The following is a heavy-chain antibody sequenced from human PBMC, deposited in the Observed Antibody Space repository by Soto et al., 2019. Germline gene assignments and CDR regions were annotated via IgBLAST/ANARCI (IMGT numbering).Heavy chain of an antibody. CDR2: ISVRDTT. Sequence: EVRLLESGGGLVQPGGSLRLSCAASQFTFSSYAMRWVRQAPGKGLEWVSTISVRDTTYYADSVRGRFTISRDNSKNTLYLQMNRLRAEETALYYCAKDVGSGSGYYISDYLGQGTPVTVSS. CDR3: AKDVGSGSGYYISDY. D-gene: IGHD6-19*01. V-gene: IGHV3-23*01. CDR1: QFTFSSYA. J-gene: IGHJ4*02.